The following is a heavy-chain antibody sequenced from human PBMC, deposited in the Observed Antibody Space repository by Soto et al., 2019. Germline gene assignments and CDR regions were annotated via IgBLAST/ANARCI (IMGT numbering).Heavy chain of an antibody. CDR3: ARLLNDYIWGSYRYTGVPFDY. J-gene: IGHJ4*02. V-gene: IGHV4-39*01. CDR2: IYYSGST. CDR1: GGSISSSSYY. Sequence: QLQLQESGPGLVKPSETLSLTCTVSGGSISSSSYYWGWIRQPPGKGLEWIGSIYYSGSTYYNPSLKRRVTISVDTSKNQFSLKLSSVTAADTAVYYCARLLNDYIWGSYRYTGVPFDYWGQGTLVTVSS. D-gene: IGHD3-16*02.